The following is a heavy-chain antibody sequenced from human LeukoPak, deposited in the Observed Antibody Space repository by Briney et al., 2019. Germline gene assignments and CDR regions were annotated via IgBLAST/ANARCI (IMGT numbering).Heavy chain of an antibody. Sequence: SETLSLTRTVSGGSISSYYWSWIRQPPGKGLEWIGYIYYSGSTNYNPSLKSRVTISVDTSKNQFSLKLSSVTAADTAVYYCARVNTGLFDYWGQGTLVTVSS. J-gene: IGHJ4*02. CDR2: IYYSGST. CDR1: GGSISSYY. V-gene: IGHV4-59*08. D-gene: IGHD1-14*01. CDR3: ARVNTGLFDY.